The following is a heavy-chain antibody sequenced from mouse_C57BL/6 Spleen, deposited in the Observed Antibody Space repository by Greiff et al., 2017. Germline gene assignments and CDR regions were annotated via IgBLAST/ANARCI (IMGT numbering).Heavy chain of an antibody. CDR2: IDPSDSYT. Sequence: QVQLQQPGAELVMPGASVKLSCKASGYTFTSYWMHWVKQRPGQGLEWIGEIDPSDSYTNYNQKFKGKSTLTVDKSSSTAYMQLSSLTSEDSAVYYCARWGYGSSLYYYAMDYGGQGTSVTVSS. CDR3: ARWGYGSSLYYYAMDY. D-gene: IGHD1-1*01. CDR1: GYTFTSYW. V-gene: IGHV1-69*01. J-gene: IGHJ4*01.